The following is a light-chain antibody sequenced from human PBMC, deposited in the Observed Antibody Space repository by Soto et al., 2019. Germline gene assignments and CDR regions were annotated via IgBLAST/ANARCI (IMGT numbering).Light chain of an antibody. CDR3: QSYDSSLSGWV. Sequence: QSVLPQPHSGSGAPGQRGTLSCTGSSSNIRAGYDVHWYQQLPGTAPKLLIYGNSNRPSGVPDRFSGSKSGTSACLALTELRAEDEADYYCQSYDSSLSGWVFGGGTELTVL. V-gene: IGLV1-40*01. J-gene: IGLJ3*02. CDR1: SSNIRAGYD. CDR2: GNS.